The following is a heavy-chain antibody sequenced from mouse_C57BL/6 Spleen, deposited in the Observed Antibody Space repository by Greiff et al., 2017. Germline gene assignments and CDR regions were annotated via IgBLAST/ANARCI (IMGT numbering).Heavy chain of an antibody. D-gene: IGHD1-1*01. Sequence: EVQLQQSGGGLVKPGGSLKLSCAASGFTFSDYGMHWVRQAPEKGLEWVAYISSGSSTIYYADTVKGRFTISRDNAKNTLFLQMTSLRSEDTSMYYCANYYYAWFAYWGQGTLVTVSA. CDR1: GFTFSDYG. CDR3: ANYYYAWFAY. J-gene: IGHJ3*01. V-gene: IGHV5-17*01. CDR2: ISSGSSTI.